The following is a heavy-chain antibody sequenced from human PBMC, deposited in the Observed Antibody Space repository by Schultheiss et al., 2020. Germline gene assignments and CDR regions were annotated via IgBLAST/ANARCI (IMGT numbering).Heavy chain of an antibody. CDR1: GFTFSSYA. CDR2: ISGSGGST. D-gene: IGHD3-22*01. CDR3: AKGGYYYDSSGYYYDV. J-gene: IGHJ4*02. V-gene: IGHV3-23*01. Sequence: GESLKISCTTSGFTFSSYAMSWVRQAPGKGLEWVSVISGSGGSTYYADSVKGRFTISRDNSKNTLYLQMNSLRAEDTAVYYCAKGGYYYDSSGYYYDVWGQGTLVTVSS.